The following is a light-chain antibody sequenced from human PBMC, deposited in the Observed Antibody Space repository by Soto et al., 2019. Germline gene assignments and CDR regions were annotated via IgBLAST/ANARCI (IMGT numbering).Light chain of an antibody. J-gene: IGLJ1*01. CDR1: SSDVGSYDR. V-gene: IGLV2-18*02. CDR3: TSYTPTSAYV. CDR2: EVT. Sequence: QSALTQPPSVSGSPGQSVTISCTGTSSDVGSYDRVSWYLQSPGSAPKLMLYEVTNRPSGVPDRFSGSKSGNTASLTISGLKAEDEGDYYCTSYTPTSAYVFGTGTKLTVL.